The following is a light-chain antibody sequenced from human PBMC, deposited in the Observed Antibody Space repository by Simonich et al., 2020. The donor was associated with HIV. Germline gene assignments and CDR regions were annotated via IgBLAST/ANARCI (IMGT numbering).Light chain of an antibody. Sequence: QSALTRPASVSGSPGQSITISCTGTSSDVGSYNLVSWYQQHPGKAPKLMVYEGSKRPSGVSNRFSGSKSGNTASLTISGLQAEDEADYYCSSYTSSIDVVFGGGTKLTVL. J-gene: IGLJ2*01. CDR1: SSDVGSYNL. CDR2: EGS. CDR3: SSYTSSIDVV. V-gene: IGLV2-14*02.